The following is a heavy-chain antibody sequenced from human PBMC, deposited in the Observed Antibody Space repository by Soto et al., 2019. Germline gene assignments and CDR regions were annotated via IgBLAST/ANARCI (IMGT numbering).Heavy chain of an antibody. D-gene: IGHD2-15*01. CDR1: GFNFNDYY. CDR2: ISHSGHIT. CDR3: ARRGGPGDY. V-gene: IGHV3-11*01. J-gene: IGHJ4*02. Sequence: VQLVESGGGLVKPGGSMRLSCAASGFNFNDYYMSWIRQAPGKGLEWLSYISHSGHITNYADSVKGRFTISRDNAKNSLYLQMNSLRAEDTAVYYCARRGGPGDYWGQGTLVTVSS.